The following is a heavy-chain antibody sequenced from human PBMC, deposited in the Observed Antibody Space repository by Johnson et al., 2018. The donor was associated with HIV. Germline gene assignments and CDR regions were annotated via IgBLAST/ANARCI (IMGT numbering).Heavy chain of an antibody. CDR2: IGTTGDT. J-gene: IGHJ3*02. CDR1: GFTFGSYD. D-gene: IGHD4-17*01. CDR3: ARAHDYGCLSI. Sequence: VQLMESGGGVVQPGRSLRLSCAASGFTFGSYDMHWVRQAAGKRLEWVSTIGTTGDTYYPGSVKGRFTIYREFARNSLYLQMNSLRAGDTGVYYCARAHDYGCLSIWGQGTMVTVSS. V-gene: IGHV3-13*01.